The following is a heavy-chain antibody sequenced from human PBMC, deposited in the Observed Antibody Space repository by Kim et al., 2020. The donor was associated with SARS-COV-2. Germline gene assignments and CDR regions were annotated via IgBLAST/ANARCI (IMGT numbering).Heavy chain of an antibody. Sequence: GGSLRLSCAASGFTFSSYAMSWVRQAPGKGLEWVSAISGSGGSTYYADSVKGRFTISRDNSKNTLYLQMNSLRAEDTAVYYCAKDLGDIVVVVAANIDPWVQGTLVTVSS. D-gene: IGHD2-15*01. CDR3: AKDLGDIVVVVAANIDP. J-gene: IGHJ5*02. CDR2: ISGSGGST. CDR1: GFTFSSYA. V-gene: IGHV3-23*01.